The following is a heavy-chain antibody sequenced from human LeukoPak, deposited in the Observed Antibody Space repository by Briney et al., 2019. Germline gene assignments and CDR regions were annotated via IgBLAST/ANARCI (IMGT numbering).Heavy chain of an antibody. J-gene: IGHJ4*02. V-gene: IGHV4-39*01. CDR3: ARQDGYNGIDY. D-gene: IGHD5-24*01. Sequence: SETLSLTCTVSGGSISSSSCYWGWIRQPPGKGLEWIGSIYYSGSTYYNPSLKSRVTISVDTSKNQFSLKLSSVTAADTAVYYCARQDGYNGIDYWGQGTLVTVSS. CDR1: GGSISSSSCY. CDR2: IYYSGST.